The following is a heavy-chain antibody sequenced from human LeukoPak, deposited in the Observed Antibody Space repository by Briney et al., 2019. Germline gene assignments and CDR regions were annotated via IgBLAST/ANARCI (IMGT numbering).Heavy chain of an antibody. V-gene: IGHV1-2*02. CDR3: ARDYDSSGYYPW. Sequence: ASVKVSCKASGYTFTGYYMHWVRQAPGQGFEWMGWINPNSGGTNYAQKFQGRVTMTRDTSISTAYMELSRLRSDDTAVYYCARDYDSSGYYPWGGQGTLVTVSS. CDR1: GYTFTGYY. J-gene: IGHJ4*02. D-gene: IGHD3-22*01. CDR2: INPNSGGT.